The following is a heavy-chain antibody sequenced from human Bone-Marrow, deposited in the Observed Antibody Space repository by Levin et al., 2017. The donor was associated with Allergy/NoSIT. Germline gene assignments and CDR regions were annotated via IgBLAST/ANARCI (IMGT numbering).Heavy chain of an antibody. Sequence: ASVKVSCKASGYTFTSYYMHWVRQAPGQGLEWMGIINPSGGSTSYAQKFQGRVTMTRDTSTSTVYMELSSLRSEDTAVYYCARDSLTVTTDYGMDVWGQGTTVTVSS. J-gene: IGHJ6*02. V-gene: IGHV1-46*01. CDR2: INPSGGST. D-gene: IGHD4-11*01. CDR3: ARDSLTVTTDYGMDV. CDR1: GYTFTSYY.